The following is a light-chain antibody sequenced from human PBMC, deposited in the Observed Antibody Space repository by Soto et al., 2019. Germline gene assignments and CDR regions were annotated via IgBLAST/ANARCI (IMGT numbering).Light chain of an antibody. V-gene: IGKV1-5*01. Sequence: DIQMTQSPSTLSASVGDRVTISCRASQSISRWLAWYRQKPGKPPNLLIYDASSLESGVPSRFSGSGSGTEFTLTITSLQPDDFATYFCQQYYSFPSFGQGTKVDIK. CDR1: QSISRW. CDR2: DAS. CDR3: QQYYSFPS. J-gene: IGKJ1*01.